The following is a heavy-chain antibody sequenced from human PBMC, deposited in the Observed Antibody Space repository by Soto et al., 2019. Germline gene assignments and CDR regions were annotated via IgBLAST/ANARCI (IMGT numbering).Heavy chain of an antibody. CDR3: ARESKSVVVTAIEDWYFDL. J-gene: IGHJ2*01. Sequence: SVKVSCKASGGTFSSYAISWVRQAPGQGLEWMGGIIPIFGTANYAQKFQGRVTITADESTSTAYMELSSLRSEDTAVYYCARESKSVVVTAIEDWYFDLWGRGSLVTVSS. D-gene: IGHD2-21*02. CDR2: IIPIFGTA. CDR1: GGTFSSYA. V-gene: IGHV1-69*13.